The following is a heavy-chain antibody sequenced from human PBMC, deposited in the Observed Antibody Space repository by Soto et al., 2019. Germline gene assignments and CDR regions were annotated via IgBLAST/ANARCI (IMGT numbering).Heavy chain of an antibody. CDR2: IFGDKND. Sequence: QITLKESGPSLVRPTETLTLTCTFSGFSLITGVGVGWVRQPPGKALEWLAVIFGDKNDYYRPSLQTRVTISKDTSEDQVVLTLTNVDPEDTATYFCTQIYGSGSWGWYFHSWGKRTLVTVSS. D-gene: IGHD1-26*01. V-gene: IGHV2-5*02. J-gene: IGHJ4*02. CDR1: GFSLITGVG. CDR3: TQIYGSGSWGWYFHS.